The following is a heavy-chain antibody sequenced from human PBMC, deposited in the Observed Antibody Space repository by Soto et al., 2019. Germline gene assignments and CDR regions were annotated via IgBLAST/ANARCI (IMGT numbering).Heavy chain of an antibody. Sequence: QVQLQESGPGLVKPSETLSLTCTVSGGSISGFYWSWIRQPPGKGLEWIGYVNDRGNTNYNPSLKSRVTISVDTSKNQFSLKLSSVTAADTAVYYCARDFPTAGYGSGWYDYWGQGTLVIVSS. CDR3: ARDFPTAGYGSGWYDY. V-gene: IGHV4-59*01. CDR2: VNDRGNT. J-gene: IGHJ4*02. D-gene: IGHD6-19*01. CDR1: GGSISGFY.